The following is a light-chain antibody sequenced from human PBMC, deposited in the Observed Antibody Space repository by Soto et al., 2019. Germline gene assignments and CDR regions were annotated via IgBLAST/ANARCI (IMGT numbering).Light chain of an antibody. CDR3: QQTFSTQIS. V-gene: IGKV1-17*02. CDR2: AAS. Sequence: DIQMTQSPSSLSASVGDRVTITCRASQGIRNDLGWYQQKPGKAPTRLIYAASTLQSGVPSRFSGGGSGTDFTLTISDLQPEDFATYYCQQTFSTQISFGGGTKVDIK. CDR1: QGIRND. J-gene: IGKJ4*02.